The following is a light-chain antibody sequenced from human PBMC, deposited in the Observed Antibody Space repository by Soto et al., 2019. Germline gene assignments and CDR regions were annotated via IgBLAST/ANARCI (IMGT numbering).Light chain of an antibody. J-gene: IGKJ4*01. CDR1: QGISSY. V-gene: IGKV1-9*01. CDR2: AAS. Sequence: DIQLTQSPSFLSASVGDRVTITCRASQGISSYLAWYQQKPGKAPKLLIYAASTLQSVVPSRFSGSGSGTEFTLTISSLQREDFATYYCQQRKSYPLTFGGGTKVEI. CDR3: QQRKSYPLT.